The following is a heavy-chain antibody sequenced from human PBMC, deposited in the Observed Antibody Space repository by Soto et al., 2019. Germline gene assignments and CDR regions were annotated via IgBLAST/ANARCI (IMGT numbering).Heavy chain of an antibody. J-gene: IGHJ4*02. D-gene: IGHD6-13*01. CDR2: MSYDGTKQ. Sequence: GGSLRLSCAASGFTFSTYGMHWVRQAPGKGLEWVAAMSYDGTKQYYVDSVKGRFTISRDNSRNTLFLQLNSLRDEDTAVYYCAKEYGSTWIDHWGQGTPVTVSS. CDR3: AKEYGSTWIDH. CDR1: GFTFSTYG. V-gene: IGHV3-30*18.